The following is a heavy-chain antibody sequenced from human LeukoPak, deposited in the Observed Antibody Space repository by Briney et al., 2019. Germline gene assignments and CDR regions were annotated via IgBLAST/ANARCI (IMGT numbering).Heavy chain of an antibody. Sequence: ASVKVSCKASGYTSTSYYMHWVRQAPGQGLEWMGIINPSGGSTNYAQKFQGRVTMTRNTSISTAYMELSSLRSDDTAVYYCAGSLGYCTSNVCYLKYWGQGTLVTVSS. D-gene: IGHD2-8*01. CDR1: GYTSTSYY. CDR2: INPSGGST. V-gene: IGHV1-46*01. CDR3: AGSLGYCTSNVCYLKY. J-gene: IGHJ4*02.